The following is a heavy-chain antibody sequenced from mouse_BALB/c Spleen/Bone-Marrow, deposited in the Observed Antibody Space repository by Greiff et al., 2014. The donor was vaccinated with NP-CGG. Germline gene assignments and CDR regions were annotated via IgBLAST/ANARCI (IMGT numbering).Heavy chain of an antibody. D-gene: IGHD1-1*01. CDR3: AREGRYYGKRYYFDY. CDR2: IWAGGST. Sequence: VNLVESGPGLVAPSQSLSITCTVSGFSLTSYGVHWVRQPPGKGLEWLGVIWAGGSTNYNSALMSRLSISKDNSKSQVFLKMNSLQTDDTAMYYCAREGRYYGKRYYFDYWGQGTTLTVSS. V-gene: IGHV2-9*02. CDR1: GFSLTSYG. J-gene: IGHJ2*01.